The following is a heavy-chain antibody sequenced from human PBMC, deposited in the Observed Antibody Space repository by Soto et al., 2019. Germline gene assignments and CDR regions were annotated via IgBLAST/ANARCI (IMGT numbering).Heavy chain of an antibody. D-gene: IGHD2-2*01. Sequence: PGGSLRLSCAASGFTFSHYWMGWVRHAPGKGPEWVANINFDESEKQYVDSVKGRFSISRDNSRNSLFLQMNSLRAVDTAVYYCVKDGGYCSSTTCYSPRNHYFDSWGQGTLVTVSS. J-gene: IGHJ4*02. CDR3: VKDGGYCSSTTCYSPRNHYFDS. V-gene: IGHV3-7*03. CDR1: GFTFSHYW. CDR2: INFDESEK.